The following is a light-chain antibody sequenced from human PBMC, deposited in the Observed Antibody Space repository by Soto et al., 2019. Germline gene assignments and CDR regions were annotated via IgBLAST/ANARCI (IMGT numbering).Light chain of an antibody. CDR3: QQANSLPPLT. CDR2: AAS. CDR1: QPISNW. V-gene: IGKV1-12*01. J-gene: IGKJ4*01. Sequence: ILVTQSPSSVSASVGDRVTITCRASQPISNWLAWYQQKPGKAPKLLIYAASSLQSGVPSRFSVSGSGTHFTLTISSLQPEDFATYYCQQANSLPPLTFGGGTTVEIK.